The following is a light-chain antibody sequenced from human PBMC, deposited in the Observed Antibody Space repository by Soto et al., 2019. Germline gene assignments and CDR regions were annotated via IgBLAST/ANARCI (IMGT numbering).Light chain of an antibody. V-gene: IGKV1-39*01. Sequence: DIQMTQSPSSLSASVEDRVIITCRASQSISTFLNWYQQKPGKAPKLLIYAASTLQSGVPSGFSGSGFGTDFTLTISSLQAEDFASYYCQQLRSYPSTFGGGTKVDIK. CDR3: QQLRSYPST. CDR2: AAS. J-gene: IGKJ4*01. CDR1: QSISTF.